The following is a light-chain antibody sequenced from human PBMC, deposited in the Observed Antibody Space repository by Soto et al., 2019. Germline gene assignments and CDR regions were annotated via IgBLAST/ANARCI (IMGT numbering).Light chain of an antibody. CDR2: GAS. V-gene: IGKV3-20*01. J-gene: IGKJ1*01. CDR3: QQYCSRPQA. Sequence: ECALAHVLGTLSLSPWERATLSVSASQSVSNNYLARYQQKPGQAPRLLIYGASNRATGIPDRFSGSGSGTDFTLTISRLESEDFSVYYSQQYCSRPQAFGRGTKVDIK. CDR1: QSVSNNY.